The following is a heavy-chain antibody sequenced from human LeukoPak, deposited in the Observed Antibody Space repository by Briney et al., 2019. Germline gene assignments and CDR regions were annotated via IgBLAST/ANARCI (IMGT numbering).Heavy chain of an antibody. CDR2: INSDGSST. D-gene: IGHD1-1*01. CDR1: GFTFSSYW. CDR3: ARATGWKDSDYYFDY. Sequence: GGSLRLSCAASGFTFSSYWMHWVRQAPGKGLVWVSRINSDGSSTSYADSVKGRFTISRDNAKNTLYLRMNSLRAEDTAVYYCARATGWKDSDYYFDYWGQGTLVTVSS. J-gene: IGHJ4*02. V-gene: IGHV3-74*01.